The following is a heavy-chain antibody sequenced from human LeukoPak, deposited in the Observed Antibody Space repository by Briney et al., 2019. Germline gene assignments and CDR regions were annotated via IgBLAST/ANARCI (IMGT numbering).Heavy chain of an antibody. Sequence: PGGSLRLSCVASGFTLSTFWMSWVRQAPGKGLEWVANIKQDESEKHYVDSVKGRFTISRDNAKNSLYLQMDSLRVEDTAVYYCARPRWLQFGPHDSWGQGTLVTVSS. CDR3: ARPRWLQFGPHDS. CDR2: IKQDESEK. D-gene: IGHD5-24*01. J-gene: IGHJ4*02. V-gene: IGHV3-7*01. CDR1: GFTLSTFW.